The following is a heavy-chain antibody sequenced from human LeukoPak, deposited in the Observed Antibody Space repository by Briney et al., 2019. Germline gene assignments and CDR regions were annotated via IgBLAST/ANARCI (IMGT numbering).Heavy chain of an antibody. CDR1: GFTLSSYA. CDR3: TRNSGWYGLS. J-gene: IGHJ1*01. CDR2: ISVSGNT. Sequence: PGGSLRLSCAASGFTLSSYAMSWVRQGPGKGLEWVSAISVSGNTYHADSVKGRFTISRDNSNNTLFLHLNSLRGEDTAVYYCTRNSGWYGLSWGQGTLVTVSS. D-gene: IGHD6-19*01. V-gene: IGHV3-23*01.